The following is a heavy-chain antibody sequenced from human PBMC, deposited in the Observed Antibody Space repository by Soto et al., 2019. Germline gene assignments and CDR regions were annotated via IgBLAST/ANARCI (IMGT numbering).Heavy chain of an antibody. CDR3: ARNLADHGDYGY. J-gene: IGHJ4*02. CDR1: GGSISSYY. Sequence: SETLSLTCTVSGGSISSYYWSWIRQPPGKGLEWIGYIYYSGSTNYNPSLKSRVTISVDTSKNQFSLKLSSVTAADTAMYYCARNLADHGDYGYWGQGTLVTVSS. V-gene: IGHV4-59*01. CDR2: IYYSGST. D-gene: IGHD4-17*01.